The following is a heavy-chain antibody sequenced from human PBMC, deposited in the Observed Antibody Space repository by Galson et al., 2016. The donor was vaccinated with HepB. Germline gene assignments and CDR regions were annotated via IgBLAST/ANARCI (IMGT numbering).Heavy chain of an antibody. CDR1: GVSISSSDW. V-gene: IGHV4-4*02. Sequence: SETLSLTCAVSGVSISSSDWWSWVRQPPGQGLEWIGQISHTGRVNYTPSLASRVTISIDTSNNHFSLRLTSVTAADTALYYCARQYWGGPSDYWGQGTLVIVSS. CDR3: ARQYWGGPSDY. CDR2: ISHTGRV. J-gene: IGHJ4*02. D-gene: IGHD2/OR15-2a*01.